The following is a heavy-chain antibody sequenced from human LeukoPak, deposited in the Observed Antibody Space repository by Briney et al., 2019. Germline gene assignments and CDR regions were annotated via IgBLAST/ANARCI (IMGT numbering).Heavy chain of an antibody. Sequence: GGSLRLSCAASGFNFNSHGMHWVRQAPGKGLEWVSTISGSGGTTFSADSVKGRFTISRDNSKNTLYLQMNSLTAEDTAVYYCARARWSSYYFDYWGQGTLVTVSS. CDR3: ARARWSSYYFDY. V-gene: IGHV3-23*01. D-gene: IGHD2-15*01. CDR1: GFNFNSHG. J-gene: IGHJ4*02. CDR2: ISGSGGTT.